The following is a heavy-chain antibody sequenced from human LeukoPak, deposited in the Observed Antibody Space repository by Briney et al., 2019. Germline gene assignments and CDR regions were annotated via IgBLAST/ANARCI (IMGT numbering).Heavy chain of an antibody. CDR1: GFTFSSYG. CDR2: IWYDGSNK. J-gene: IGHJ6*02. Sequence: PGRSLRLSCAASGFTFSSYGMHWVRQAPGKGLEWVAVIWYDGSNKYYADSVKGRFTISRDNSKNTLYLQMNSLRAEDTAVYYCAREGYCSSTSCYPSYYYYGMDVWGQGTTVTVSS. V-gene: IGHV3-33*01. D-gene: IGHD2-2*01. CDR3: AREGYCSSTSCYPSYYYYGMDV.